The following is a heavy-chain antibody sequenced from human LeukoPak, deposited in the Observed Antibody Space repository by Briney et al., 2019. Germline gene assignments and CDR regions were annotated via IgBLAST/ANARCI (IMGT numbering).Heavy chain of an antibody. D-gene: IGHD4-17*01. J-gene: IGHJ4*02. CDR1: GFTFSSYA. Sequence: GGSLRLSCAASGFTFSSYAMSWVRQAPGKGLEWVSAISGSGGSTYYADSVKGRFTISRDNSKNTLYLQVNSLRAEDTAVYYCAKTTVTTSHTGGLDYWGQGTLVTVSS. CDR3: AKTTVTTSHTGGLDY. V-gene: IGHV3-23*01. CDR2: ISGSGGST.